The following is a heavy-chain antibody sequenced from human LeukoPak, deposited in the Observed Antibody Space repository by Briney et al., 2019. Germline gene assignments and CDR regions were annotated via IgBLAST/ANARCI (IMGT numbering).Heavy chain of an antibody. CDR1: GGSINTGSYY. Sequence: PSETLSLTCTVSGGSINTGSYYWGWIRQPPGKGLEWIGSVSYRGHTYYNPSLKGRVTMSVDTSKNQFSLKLSSVTAADTAVYYCARSWDEWEVDYWGQGTLVTVSS. CDR3: ARSWDEWEVDY. D-gene: IGHD1-26*01. J-gene: IGHJ4*02. V-gene: IGHV4-39*07. CDR2: VSYRGHT.